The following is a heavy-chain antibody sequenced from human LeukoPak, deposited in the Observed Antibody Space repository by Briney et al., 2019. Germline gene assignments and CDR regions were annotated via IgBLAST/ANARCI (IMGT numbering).Heavy chain of an antibody. CDR3: ARGRDGYNGRNWFDP. J-gene: IGHJ5*02. V-gene: IGHV4-59*01. CDR2: IYYSGST. D-gene: IGHD5-24*01. CDR1: GGSISSYY. Sequence: SQTLSLTCTVSGGSISSYYWSWIRQPPGKGLEWIGYIYYSGSTNYNPSLKSRVTISVDTSKNQFSLKLSSVTAADTAVYYCARGRDGYNGRNWFDPWGQGTLVTVSS.